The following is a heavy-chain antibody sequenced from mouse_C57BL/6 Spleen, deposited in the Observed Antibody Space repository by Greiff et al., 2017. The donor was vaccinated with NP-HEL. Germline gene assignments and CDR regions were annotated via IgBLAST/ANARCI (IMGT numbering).Heavy chain of an antibody. J-gene: IGHJ2*01. CDR1: GFTFTDYY. V-gene: IGHV7-3*01. CDR2: IRNKANGYTT. Sequence: EVQVVESGGGLVQPGGSLSLSCAASGFTFTDYYMSWVRQPPGKALEWLGFIRNKANGYTTEYSASVKGRFTISRDNSQSILYLQMNALRAEDSATYYCARYNAREGGYFDYWGQGTTLTVSS. CDR3: ARYNAREGGYFDY.